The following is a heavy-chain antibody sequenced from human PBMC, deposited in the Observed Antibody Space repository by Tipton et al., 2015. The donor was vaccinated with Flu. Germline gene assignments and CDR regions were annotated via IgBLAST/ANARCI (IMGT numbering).Heavy chain of an antibody. CDR2: IYYTGST. CDR3: ARYEAVADISTYNWFDP. CDR1: GCSISSSY. J-gene: IGHJ5*02. D-gene: IGHD6-13*01. Sequence: TLSLTCTVSGCSISSSYWSWIRQPPGKGLEYIGHIYYTGSTKYNPSLKSRVSISVDTSKNQFSLKVNSVTAADAAVYYCARYEAVADISTYNWFDPWGPGPLVTVPS. V-gene: IGHV4-59*01.